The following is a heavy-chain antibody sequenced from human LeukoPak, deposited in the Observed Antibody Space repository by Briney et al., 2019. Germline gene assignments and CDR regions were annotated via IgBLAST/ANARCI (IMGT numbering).Heavy chain of an antibody. CDR2: ISWNSGSI. CDR1: GFTFDDYA. Sequence: GGSLRLSCAASGFTFDDYAMHWVRQAPGKGLEWVSGISWNSGSIGYADSVKGRFTISRDNAKNSLYLQMNSLRAEDTALYYCARGAAGQRGFDYWGQGTLVTVSS. D-gene: IGHD4/OR15-4a*01. V-gene: IGHV3-9*01. J-gene: IGHJ4*02. CDR3: ARGAAGQRGFDY.